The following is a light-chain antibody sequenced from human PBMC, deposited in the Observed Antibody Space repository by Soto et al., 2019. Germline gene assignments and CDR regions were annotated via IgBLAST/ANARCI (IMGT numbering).Light chain of an antibody. CDR1: QTVSSSYY. J-gene: IGKJ2*01. CDR3: QQIHSTSSYT. CDR2: GAS. V-gene: IGKV3-20*01. Sequence: EVVLTQSPGTLSLSPGERATLSCRTSQTVSSSYYLAWYQQKPGQAPRLLIYGASNRASGVPDRFSSGWSGTDFTITISRREPVDFAVYYCQQIHSTSSYTFGQGTRVDIK.